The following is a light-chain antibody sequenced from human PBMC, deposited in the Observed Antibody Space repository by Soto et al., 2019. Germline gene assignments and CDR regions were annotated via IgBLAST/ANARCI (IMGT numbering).Light chain of an antibody. CDR2: QDS. CDR3: QTWDTTV. CDR1: KLGDKY. V-gene: IGLV3-1*01. J-gene: IGLJ3*02. Sequence: SYELTQPPSVSVSPGQTASITCSGDKLGDKYACWYQQKPGQSPVLVMYQDSKRPSGIPERFSGSNSGNTATLTISGTQTMDEADYYCQTWDTTVFGGGTKLTVL.